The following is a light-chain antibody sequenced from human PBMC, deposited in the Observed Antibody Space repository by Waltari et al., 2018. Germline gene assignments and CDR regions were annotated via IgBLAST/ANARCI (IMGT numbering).Light chain of an antibody. CDR1: SSDVGRYNY. J-gene: IGLJ1*01. V-gene: IGLV2-14*01. CDR3: SSFTGSDTHV. Sequence: QSALTQPASVSGSPGQSITISCTGTSSDVGRYNYVSWYQQHPGKAPKLMIYEVSHRPSGVANRFSGSKSGNTASLTISGLQAEDEADYDCSSFTGSDTHVFGTGTKVTVL. CDR2: EVS.